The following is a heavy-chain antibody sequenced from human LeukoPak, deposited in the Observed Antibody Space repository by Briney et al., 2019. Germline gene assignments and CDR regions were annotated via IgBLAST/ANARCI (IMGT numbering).Heavy chain of an antibody. V-gene: IGHV4-30-2*01. J-gene: IGHJ3*01. CDR1: GAFISSGPYY. Sequence: SETLSLTCTVSGAFISSGPYYWSWIRQPPGKGLEWIGYIYHKGSIYYSPSLQSRVALSIDTSKNQFSLKLSSVTAADTAVFYCARDLVGLNDYGGNSGAFDVWGQGTMVTVSS. CDR2: IYHKGSI. CDR3: ARDLVGLNDYGGNSGAFDV. D-gene: IGHD4-23*01.